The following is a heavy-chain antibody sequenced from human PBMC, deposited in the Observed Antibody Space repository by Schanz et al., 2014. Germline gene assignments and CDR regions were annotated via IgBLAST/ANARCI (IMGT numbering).Heavy chain of an antibody. CDR2: ISGSGGST. Sequence: EVQLLESGGGLVQPGGSLRLSCAASTFTFSSDWMSWVRQAPGKGLEWVSAISGSGGSTYYADSVKGRFTISRDNAENTLFLQMNSLRAEDTAVYYCARKVVATIGGYYDNWGQGTLVIVSS. CDR1: TFTFSSDW. CDR3: ARKVVATIGGYYDN. J-gene: IGHJ4*02. D-gene: IGHD5-12*01. V-gene: IGHV3-23*01.